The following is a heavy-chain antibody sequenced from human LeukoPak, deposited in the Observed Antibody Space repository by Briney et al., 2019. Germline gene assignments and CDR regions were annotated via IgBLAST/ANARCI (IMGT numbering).Heavy chain of an antibody. CDR3: ARGRGAARRNYYYMDV. V-gene: IGHV1-8*01. Sequence: ASVKVSCKASGYTFTSYDINWVRQATGQGLEWMGWMNPNSGNTSYAQKFQGRVTMTRNTSISTAYMELSSLRSEDTAVYYCARGRGAARRNYYYMDVWGKGTTVTVSS. D-gene: IGHD6-6*01. CDR1: GYTFTSYD. J-gene: IGHJ6*03. CDR2: MNPNSGNT.